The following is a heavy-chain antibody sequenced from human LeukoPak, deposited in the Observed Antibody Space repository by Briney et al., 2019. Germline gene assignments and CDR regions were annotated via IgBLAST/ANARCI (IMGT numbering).Heavy chain of an antibody. Sequence: PGGSLRLSCAASGFTFSSYAMSWVRQAPRKGLEWVSAISGSGDTTYYADSVKGRFTISRDNSKNTLYLQMNSLRAEDTAVYYCTSSMTTVYYWFDPWGQGTLVAVSS. V-gene: IGHV3-23*01. D-gene: IGHD4-17*01. J-gene: IGHJ5*02. CDR2: ISGSGDTT. CDR1: GFTFSSYA. CDR3: TSSMTTVYYWFDP.